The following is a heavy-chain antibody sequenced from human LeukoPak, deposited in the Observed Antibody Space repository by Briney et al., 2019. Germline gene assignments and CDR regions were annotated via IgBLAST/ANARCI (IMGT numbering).Heavy chain of an antibody. V-gene: IGHV3-33*06. Sequence: GRSLRLSCAASGFTFSSYGMHWVRQAPGKGLEWVAVIWYDGSNKYYADSVKGRFTISRDNSKNTLYLQMHSLRAEDRARYYCAKDYYDILTGQPLSFDYWGQGTLVTVSS. D-gene: IGHD3-9*01. CDR3: AKDYYDILTGQPLSFDY. CDR1: GFTFSSYG. CDR2: IWYDGSNK. J-gene: IGHJ4*02.